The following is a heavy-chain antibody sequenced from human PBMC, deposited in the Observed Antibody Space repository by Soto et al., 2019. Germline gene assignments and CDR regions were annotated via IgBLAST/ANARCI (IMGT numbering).Heavy chain of an antibody. CDR2: INAGNGNT. D-gene: IGHD2-2*01. CDR3: ASRYCSSTSCSAGMDV. V-gene: IGHV1-3*01. CDR1: GYTFTSYA. J-gene: IGHJ6*02. Sequence: ASVKVSCKASGYTFTSYAMHWVRQAPGQRLEWMGWINAGNGNTKYSQKFQGRVTITRDTSASTAYMELSSLRSEDTAVYYCASRYCSSTSCSAGMDVWGQGTTVTVSS.